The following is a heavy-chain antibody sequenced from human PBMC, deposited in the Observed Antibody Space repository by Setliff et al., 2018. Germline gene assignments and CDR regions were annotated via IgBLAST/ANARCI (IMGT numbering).Heavy chain of an antibody. CDR2: INPNSGGT. Sequence: ASVKVSCKASGYTFTGYYMYWVRQAPGQGLEWMGRINPNSGGTNYAQKFQGRVTMTRDTSISTVYMELSRLRSDDTAVYYCGRDPHTPTVTTRGDYWGQGTLVTVSS. D-gene: IGHD4-17*01. CDR1: GYTFTGYY. V-gene: IGHV1-2*06. CDR3: GRDPHTPTVTTRGDY. J-gene: IGHJ4*02.